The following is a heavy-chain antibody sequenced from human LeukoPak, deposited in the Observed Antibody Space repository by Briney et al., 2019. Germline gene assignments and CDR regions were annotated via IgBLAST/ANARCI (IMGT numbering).Heavy chain of an antibody. J-gene: IGHJ4*02. V-gene: IGHV4-38-2*02. CDR2: VYFGGTT. D-gene: IGHD5-24*01. Sequence: SETLSLTCAVSGYSISSGYYWGWIRQPPGKWLEWIGSVYFGGTTYYNPSLRSRVTMSLDTSKNQVSLTLNSVTAADTAVYYCARDNRRDGYKIFDYWGQGTLVTVSS. CDR3: ARDNRRDGYKIFDY. CDR1: GYSISSGYY.